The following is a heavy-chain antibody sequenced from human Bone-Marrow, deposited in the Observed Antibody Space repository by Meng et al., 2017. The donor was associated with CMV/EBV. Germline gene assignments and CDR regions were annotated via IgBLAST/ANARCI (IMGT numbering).Heavy chain of an antibody. D-gene: IGHD2-2*02. Sequence: SETLSLTCAVYGGSFSGYYWSWIRQPPGKGLEWIGEINHSGSTNYNPSLKSRVTISVDTSKNQFSLKLSSVTAADTAVYYCARGLRYCSSTSCYRPYYYYYYGMDVWVQGTTVTVSS. CDR2: INHSGST. CDR1: GGSFSGYY. V-gene: IGHV4-34*01. CDR3: ARGLRYCSSTSCYRPYYYYYYGMDV. J-gene: IGHJ6*02.